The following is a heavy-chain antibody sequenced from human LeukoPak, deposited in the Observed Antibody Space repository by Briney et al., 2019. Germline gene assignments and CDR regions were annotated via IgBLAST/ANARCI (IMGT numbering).Heavy chain of an antibody. CDR2: ISGSGGST. V-gene: IGHV3-23*01. CDR1: GFTFSSYA. D-gene: IGHD1-7*01. J-gene: IGHJ4*02. CDR3: AKVLRNYFSIGY. Sequence: HPGGSLRLSCAASGFTFSSYAMSWVRQGPREGLEWVSAISGSGGSTYYADSVKGRFTISRDNSKNTLYLQMNSLRAEDTAVYYCAKVLRNYFSIGYWGQGTLVTVSS.